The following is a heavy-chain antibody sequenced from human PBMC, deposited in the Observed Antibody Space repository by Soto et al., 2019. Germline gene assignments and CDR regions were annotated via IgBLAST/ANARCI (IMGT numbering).Heavy chain of an antibody. CDR2: IISVNDKT. D-gene: IGHD2-15*01. CDR1: GYIFTDLG. V-gene: IGHV1-3*01. CDR3: ARVSTHCSGGSCYSGWFDP. J-gene: IGHJ5*02. Sequence: ASVKVSCKASGYIFTDLGIHWVRQAPGQRLEWLGWIISVNDKTLYSPKFQGRLAITRDTSANTAYMELRSLRSDDTAVYYCARVSTHCSGGSCYSGWFDPWGQGTLVTVSS.